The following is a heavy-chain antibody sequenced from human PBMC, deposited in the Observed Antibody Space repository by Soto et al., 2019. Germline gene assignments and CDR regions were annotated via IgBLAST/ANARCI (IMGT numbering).Heavy chain of an antibody. V-gene: IGHV2-5*02. CDR1: GFSLTTNGVG. CDR2: FYWDDDK. J-gene: IGHJ5*02. D-gene: IGHD1-1*01. CDR3: AYRKGAATGTGNWFDP. Sequence: SGPTLVNPTETLTLTCTFPGFSLTTNGVGVGWIRQPPGKPLEWLGLFYWDDDKRYSPSLQNRLTISKDTSKNQVVLTLANMAPEDTGTYYCAYRKGAATGTGNWFDPWGQGTPVTVSS.